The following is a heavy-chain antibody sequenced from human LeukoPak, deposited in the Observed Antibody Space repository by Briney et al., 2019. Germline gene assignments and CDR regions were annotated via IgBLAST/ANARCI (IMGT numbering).Heavy chain of an antibody. CDR1: GYTFTSYG. CDR2: ISAYNGNT. V-gene: IGHV1-18*01. CDR3: ARDRGRLLRADDAFDI. J-gene: IGHJ3*02. Sequence: ASVKVSCKASGYTFTSYGISWVRQAPGQGLEWMGWISAYNGNTNYAQKLQGRVTMTTDTSTSTAYMELRSLRSDDTAVYYCARDRGRLLRADDAFDIWGQGTMVTVSS. D-gene: IGHD5-12*01.